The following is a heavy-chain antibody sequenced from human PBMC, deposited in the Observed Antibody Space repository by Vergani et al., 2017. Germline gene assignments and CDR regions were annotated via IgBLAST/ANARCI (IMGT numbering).Heavy chain of an antibody. D-gene: IGHD3-22*01. CDR2: ISSSSSTI. CDR1: GFTFSSYS. V-gene: IGHV3-48*04. CDR3: ARGVFDDSTGYYPGYFDY. Sequence: EVQLVESGGGLVQPGGSLRLSCAASGFTFSSYSMNWVRQAPGKGLEWVSYISSSSSTIYYADSVKGRFTISRDNAKNSLYLQMNSLRAEDTAVYYCARGVFDDSTGYYPGYFDYWGQGTLVTVSS. J-gene: IGHJ4*02.